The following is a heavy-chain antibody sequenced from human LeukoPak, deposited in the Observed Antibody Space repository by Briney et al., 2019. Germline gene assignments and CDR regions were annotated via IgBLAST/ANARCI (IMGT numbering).Heavy chain of an antibody. D-gene: IGHD3-10*01. Sequence: PGGSLRLSCAASKFTFSSHDMHWVRQAPGKGLEWVSFISSSGGTIYLADSVKGRFTISRDSARNSLYLQMSSLRAEDTALYYCVRDDGGSTFDTWGQGTMVTVSS. CDR3: VRDDGGSTFDT. J-gene: IGHJ3*02. CDR2: ISSSGGTI. CDR1: KFTFSSHD. V-gene: IGHV3-48*03.